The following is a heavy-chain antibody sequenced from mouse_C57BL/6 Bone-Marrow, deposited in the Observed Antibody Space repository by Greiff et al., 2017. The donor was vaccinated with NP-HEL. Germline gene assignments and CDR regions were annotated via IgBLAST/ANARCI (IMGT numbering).Heavy chain of an antibody. CDR3: ARPAYSNYLAWFAY. J-gene: IGHJ3*01. Sequence: EVQRVESGGDLVKPGGSLKLSCAASGFTFSSYGMSWVRQTPDKRLEWVATISSGGSYTYYPESVKGRFTISRYNAKNTLYLQMSSLKSEDTAMYDCARPAYSNYLAWFAYWGQGTLVTISA. CDR2: ISSGGSYT. D-gene: IGHD2-5*01. CDR1: GFTFSSYG. V-gene: IGHV5-6*01.